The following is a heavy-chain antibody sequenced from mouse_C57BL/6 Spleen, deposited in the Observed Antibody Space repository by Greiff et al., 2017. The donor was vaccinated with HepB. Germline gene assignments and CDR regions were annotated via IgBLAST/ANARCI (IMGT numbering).Heavy chain of an antibody. CDR2: IYPGDGDT. D-gene: IGHD1-1*01. CDR3: ATTTVVASRYFDV. V-gene: IGHV1-82*01. CDR1: GYAFSSSW. J-gene: IGHJ1*03. Sequence: VKLQQSGPELVKPGASVKISCKASGYAFSSSWMNWVKQRPGKGLEWIGRIYPGDGDTNYNGKVKGKATLTADKASSTAYMQLSSLTSEDSAVYFCATTTVVASRYFDVWGTGTTVTVSS.